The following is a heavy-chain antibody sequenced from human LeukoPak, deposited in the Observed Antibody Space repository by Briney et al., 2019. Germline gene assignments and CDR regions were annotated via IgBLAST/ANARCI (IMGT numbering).Heavy chain of an antibody. D-gene: IGHD3-10*01. CDR1: GGSISSSSYY. J-gene: IGHJ4*02. V-gene: IGHV4-39*01. CDR2: IYYSGST. Sequence: SETLSLTCTVSGGSISSSSYYWGWIRQPPGKGLEWIGSIYYSGSTYHNPSLQSRVTISVDTYKIQFSLKLSSVTAADTAVYYCARHTYYYGSGSSYWGQGTLVTVYS. CDR3: ARHTYYYGSGSSY.